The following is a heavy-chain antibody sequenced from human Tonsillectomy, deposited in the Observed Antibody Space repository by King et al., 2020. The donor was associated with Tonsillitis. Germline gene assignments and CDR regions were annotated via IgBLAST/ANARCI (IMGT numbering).Heavy chain of an antibody. J-gene: IGHJ3*02. V-gene: IGHV4-59*01. Sequence: QLQESGPGLVKPSETLSLTCTVAGGSINSYYWSWIRQPPGKGLEWIGYIYYNGNTNYNPSLKSRVTISVDTSKNQFSLKVSSVTAADTAVYYCASGPSGNYGDASAIWGQGTMVTVFS. CDR3: ASGPSGNYGDASAI. CDR1: GGSINSYY. D-gene: IGHD4-17*01. CDR2: IYYNGNT.